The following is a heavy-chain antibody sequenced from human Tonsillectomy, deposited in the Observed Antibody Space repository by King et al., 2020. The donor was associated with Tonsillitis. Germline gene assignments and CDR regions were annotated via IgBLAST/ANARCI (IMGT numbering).Heavy chain of an antibody. CDR1: GFTFSTYS. D-gene: IGHD3-16*01. CDR3: ATSGLAEYFFYY. J-gene: IGHJ4*02. CDR2: ISSMTSSI. V-gene: IGHV3-21*01. Sequence: VQLVESGGGLVKPGGSLRLSCAASGFTFSTYSMNWVRQAPGKGLEWVSSISSMTSSIYYADSVKGRFTISRDNAKNSLYLQMNSLRAEDTAVYYCATSGLAEYFFYYWGRDTLDTVSS.